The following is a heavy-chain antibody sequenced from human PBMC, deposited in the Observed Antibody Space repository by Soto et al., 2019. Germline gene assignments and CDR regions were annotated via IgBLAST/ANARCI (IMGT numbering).Heavy chain of an antibody. J-gene: IGHJ4*02. CDR2: INPNSGGT. Sequence: ASVKVSCKASGYTFTGCYVHWVRQAPGQGLEWMGWINPNSGGTNYAQKFQGWVTMTRDTSISTAYMELSRLRSDDTAVYYCAREYYVFWSGYYGRGYYFDYWGQGTLVTVSS. CDR3: AREYYVFWSGYYGRGYYFDY. V-gene: IGHV1-2*04. CDR1: GYTFTGCY. D-gene: IGHD3-3*01.